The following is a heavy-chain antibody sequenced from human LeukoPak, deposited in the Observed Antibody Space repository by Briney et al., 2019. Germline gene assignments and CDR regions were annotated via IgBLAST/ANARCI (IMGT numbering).Heavy chain of an antibody. CDR2: ISGSVGST. CDR3: ATHSGAMITFGGVIVIGHYYFDY. CDR1: VFTFSSYA. V-gene: IGHV3-23*01. Sequence: VGSLRLSCAASVFTFSSYAMSSVRQTPRKGLECGSAISGSVGSTYNAHSVKGRFTISRENSKNTLYLQMNSLRAEDTAVYYCATHSGAMITFGGVIVIGHYYFDYWGQGTLVTVSS. D-gene: IGHD3-16*02. J-gene: IGHJ4*02.